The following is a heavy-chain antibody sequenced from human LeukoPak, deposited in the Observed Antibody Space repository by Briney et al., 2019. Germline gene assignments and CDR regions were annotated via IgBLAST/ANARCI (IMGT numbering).Heavy chain of an antibody. D-gene: IGHD5-12*01. CDR2: ISGSGGST. V-gene: IGHV3-23*01. CDR1: GFTFSSYA. CDR3: TKRYSGYDFIDY. Sequence: GGSLRLSCAASGFTFSSYAMSWVRQAPGKGLEWVSAISGSGGSTYYADSVKGRFTISRDNSKNTLYLQMNSLRAEDTAVYYCTKRYSGYDFIDYWGQGTLVTVSS. J-gene: IGHJ4*02.